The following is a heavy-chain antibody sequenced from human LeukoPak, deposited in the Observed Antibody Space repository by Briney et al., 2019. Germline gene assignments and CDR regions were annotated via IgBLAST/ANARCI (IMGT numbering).Heavy chain of an antibody. D-gene: IGHD5-12*01. V-gene: IGHV3-23*01. Sequence: PGWALTLSYLPSGLSLNNYAMNWLRQAPGKGLDWVSLIIGSSGSTFYADSVKGRFTISRDKSKNTLYLQMNSLRAEDRHVYYCAKGAYDYVEIAYFDYWGQGSLVTVSS. CDR2: IIGSSGST. J-gene: IGHJ4*02. CDR3: AKGAYDYVEIAYFDY. CDR1: GLSLNNYA.